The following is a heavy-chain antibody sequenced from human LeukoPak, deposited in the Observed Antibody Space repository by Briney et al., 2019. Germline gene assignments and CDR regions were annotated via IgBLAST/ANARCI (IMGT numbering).Heavy chain of an antibody. CDR3: ASGTSYGT. V-gene: IGHV3-21*01. CDR2: ISGSSTYI. J-gene: IGHJ5*02. Sequence: PGGSLRLSCAASGFAFSPYSMNWFRQAPGRGLEWVSSISGSSTYIYYADSVKGRFTISRGNAKNSLYLQMNSLRAEDTAVYYCASGTSYGTWGQGTLVTVSS. CDR1: GFAFSPYS. D-gene: IGHD1-1*01.